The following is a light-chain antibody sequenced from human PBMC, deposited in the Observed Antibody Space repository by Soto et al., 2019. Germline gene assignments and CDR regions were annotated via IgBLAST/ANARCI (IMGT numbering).Light chain of an antibody. Sequence: DIQMTQSPSTLSASVGDRVTITCRASQSISSWLAWYQQKPGKAPKLLIYRASSLESGVPPRFSGSGSGSAFTLTISSLPPDDFATYYCQHYDTYSGTFGPGAEVDIK. CDR1: QSISSW. CDR2: RAS. CDR3: QHYDTYSGT. V-gene: IGKV1-5*03. J-gene: IGKJ3*01.